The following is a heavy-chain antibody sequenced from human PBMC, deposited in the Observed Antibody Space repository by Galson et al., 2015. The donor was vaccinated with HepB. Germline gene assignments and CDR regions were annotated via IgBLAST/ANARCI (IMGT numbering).Heavy chain of an antibody. Sequence: PALVKPTQTLTLTCTFSGFSLSTSEEGVGVAWIRQPPGKALEWLARIDWDDDKYYSTSLKTRLTISKDTSKNQVVLTLTNMDPLDTATYYCARIRGEPRIGATGPDDYSYFGMDVWGQGTTVTVSS. CDR2: IDWDDDK. CDR3: ARIRGEPRIGATGPDDYSYFGMDV. CDR1: GFSLSTSEEG. V-gene: IGHV2-70*11. J-gene: IGHJ6*02. D-gene: IGHD6-13*01.